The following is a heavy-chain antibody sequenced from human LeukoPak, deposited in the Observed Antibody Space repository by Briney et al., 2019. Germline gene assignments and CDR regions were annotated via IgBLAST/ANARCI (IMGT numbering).Heavy chain of an antibody. J-gene: IGHJ4*02. CDR2: LKEDGSEK. CDR1: GFTFSTYW. D-gene: IGHD6-13*01. Sequence: GGSLRLSCVASGFTFSTYWMGWVRQAPGKGREWVANLKEDGSEKFYVDSVEGRFTISRDNAKNSLYLQMNSLTAEDTAVYYCARTIIGSAGLDYWGQGTLVTVSS. V-gene: IGHV3-7*01. CDR3: ARTIIGSAGLDY.